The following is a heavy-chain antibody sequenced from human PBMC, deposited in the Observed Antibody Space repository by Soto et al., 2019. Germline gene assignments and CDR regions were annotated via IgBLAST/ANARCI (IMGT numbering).Heavy chain of an antibody. J-gene: IGHJ3*02. Sequence: EVQLVESGGGLVQPGGSLRLSCAASGFTFSEHFMDWVRQAPGKGLEWVGRSRNKAKGYTTEYAASLKGRFTVSRDDSENSLYLQMNSLRSEDTAVYFCARSGSDGTTWSDDSFDIWGPGTMVTVSS. CDR3: ARSGSDGTTWSDDSFDI. CDR2: SRNKAKGYTT. D-gene: IGHD3-10*01. V-gene: IGHV3-72*01. CDR1: GFTFSEHF.